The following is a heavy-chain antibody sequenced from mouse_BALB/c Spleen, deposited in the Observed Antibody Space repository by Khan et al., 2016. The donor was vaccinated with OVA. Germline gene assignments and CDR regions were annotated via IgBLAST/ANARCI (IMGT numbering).Heavy chain of an antibody. J-gene: IGHJ4*01. V-gene: IGHV2-6-4*01. CDR1: GFSLSRYN. CDR3: ARAYYRYDGYYAMDY. D-gene: IGHD2-14*01. Sequence: QVQLKESGPGLVAPSQSLSITCTVSGFSLSRYNIHWVRQPPGKGLEWLGMIWGGGGTDYNSTLKIRLSIIKDNSKSQVFLNMNSLQTDDTAMYFCARAYYRYDGYYAMDYWGQGTSVTVSS. CDR2: IWGGGGT.